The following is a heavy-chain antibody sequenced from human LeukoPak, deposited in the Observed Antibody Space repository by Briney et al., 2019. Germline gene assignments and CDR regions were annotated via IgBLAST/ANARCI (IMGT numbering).Heavy chain of an antibody. V-gene: IGHV3-74*01. D-gene: IGHD6-13*01. CDR3: ARTQYTISRGDS. CDR1: GFTFYRYG. Sequence: GGSLRLSCAAPGFTFYRYGMHWVRQAPGEGLVWVSRIDSDGSTTRYADSVKGRFTISRDNAKNTLYLQMTSLRAEDTAVYFFARTQYTISRGDSWGQGTRVTVSS. CDR2: IDSDGSTT. J-gene: IGHJ5*02.